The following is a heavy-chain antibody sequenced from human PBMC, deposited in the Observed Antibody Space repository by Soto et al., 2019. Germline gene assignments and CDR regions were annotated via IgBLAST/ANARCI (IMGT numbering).Heavy chain of an antibody. CDR2: IYYSGST. D-gene: IGHD3-10*01. V-gene: IGHV4-59*01. J-gene: IGHJ4*02. CDR1: GGSISSYY. CDR3: ARSNLWFGEEDY. Sequence: QVQLQESGPGLVKPSETLSLTCTVSGGSISSYYWSWIRQPPGKGLEWIGYIYYSGSTNYNPSLKSRVTISVDTSKNQFSLKLSSVAAADTAVYYCARSNLWFGEEDYWGQGTLVTVSS.